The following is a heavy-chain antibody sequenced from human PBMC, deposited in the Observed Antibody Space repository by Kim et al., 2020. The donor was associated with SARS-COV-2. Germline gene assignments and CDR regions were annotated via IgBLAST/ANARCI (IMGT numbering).Heavy chain of an antibody. D-gene: IGHD2-21*01. CDR2: ISYDGSNK. CDR3: ARDRIATTIWYIVGFDY. J-gene: IGHJ4*02. CDR1: GFSFNTYS. V-gene: IGHV3-30*04. Sequence: GGSLRLSCAASGFSFNTYSMHWVRQAPGKGLEWLAVISYDGSNKHYRDSVKGRFTISRANSKNTLYLQMNSLSPEDTAVYYCARDRIATTIWYIVGFDYWGQGTLVTVSS.